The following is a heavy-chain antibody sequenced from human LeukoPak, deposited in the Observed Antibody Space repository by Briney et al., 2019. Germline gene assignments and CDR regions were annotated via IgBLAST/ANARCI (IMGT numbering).Heavy chain of an antibody. V-gene: IGHV3-21*01. Sequence: GGSLRLSCAASGFTFSSYSMNWVRQAPGKGLEWVSSISSSSSYIYYADSVKGRFTISRDNAKNPLYLQMNSLRAEDTAVYYCAIAAAGYYFDYWGQGTLVTVSS. CDR1: GFTFSSYS. J-gene: IGHJ4*02. CDR3: AIAAAGYYFDY. D-gene: IGHD6-13*01. CDR2: ISSSSSYI.